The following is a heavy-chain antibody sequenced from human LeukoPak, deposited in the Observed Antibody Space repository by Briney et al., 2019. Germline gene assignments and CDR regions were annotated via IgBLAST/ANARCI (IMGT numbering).Heavy chain of an antibody. CDR1: RGSITSNSYF. D-gene: IGHD1-14*01. Sequence: SETLSLTCNVSRGSITSNSYFWGWIRQSPGNGLEWIGSFSYSGSTYTLSTYYNPSLKSRVTISVDTSKNQFSLNLGSVTAADTAVYYCARNLTQDFADHGRTLKTNCFDPWGQGTLVTVSS. CDR3: ARNLTQDFADHGRTLKTNCFDP. CDR2: FSYSGSTYTLST. J-gene: IGHJ5*02. V-gene: IGHV4-39*01.